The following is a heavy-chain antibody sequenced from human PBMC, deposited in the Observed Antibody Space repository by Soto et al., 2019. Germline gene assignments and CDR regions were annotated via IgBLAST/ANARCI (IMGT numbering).Heavy chain of an antibody. J-gene: IGHJ3*01. D-gene: IGHD4-17*01. Sequence: QLQLQESGPGLVKPSETLSLTCTVSGGSISTSSYYWCWIRQPPGKGLEWIGSIYYIGSTYDNPSLKRRVTRSVDTYRNQVSQKLSSVTAADTSVYYCARPQQTTVTTYAFDLWGQGTMVTRSS. CDR2: IYYIGST. CDR1: GGSISTSSYY. V-gene: IGHV4-39*01. CDR3: ARPQQTTVTTYAFDL.